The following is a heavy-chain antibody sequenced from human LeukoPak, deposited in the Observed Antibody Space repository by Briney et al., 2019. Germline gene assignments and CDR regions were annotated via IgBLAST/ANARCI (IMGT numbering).Heavy chain of an antibody. CDR3: AKAFDYNGLRGEGGSFDC. D-gene: IGHD4-11*01. CDR2: IGVGGDT. Sequence: GGSLRLSCVASGFNFSKNDMHWVRHTTERGLEWVSAIGVGGDTYYADPVKGRLTISRENGKNSVYLQMHSLRAGDTALYFCAKAFDYNGLRGEGGSFDCWGQGALVTVSS. CDR1: GFNFSKND. V-gene: IGHV3-13*01. J-gene: IGHJ4*02.